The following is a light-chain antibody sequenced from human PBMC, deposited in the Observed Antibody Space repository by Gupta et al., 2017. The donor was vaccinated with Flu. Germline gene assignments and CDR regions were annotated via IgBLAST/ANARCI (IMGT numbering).Light chain of an antibody. CDR1: NSNIGSHT. CDR3: AAWDDSLSGIWV. J-gene: IGLJ3*02. Sequence: QSVLTHPPSPSGTPGQGVTISCSGSNSNIGSHTVNWYQQLPGKAPKLLIHNYNERPSPVPERFSGSNSGTSASTVIHGLQSEDEADYYCAAWDDSLSGIWVFGGGTKLTVL. V-gene: IGLV1-44*01. CDR2: NYN.